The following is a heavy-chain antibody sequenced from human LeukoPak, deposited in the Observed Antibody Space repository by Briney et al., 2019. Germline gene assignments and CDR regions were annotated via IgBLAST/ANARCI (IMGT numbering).Heavy chain of an antibody. Sequence: GGSLRLSCAASGFTVSSNYMSWVRQAPGKGLEWVSVIYSGGSTYYADSVKGRFTISGHNSKNTLYLQMNSLRAEDTAVYYCARVVEVGATRGTFDYWGQGTLVTVSS. CDR3: ARVVEVGATRGTFDY. CDR1: GFTVSSNY. D-gene: IGHD1-26*01. V-gene: IGHV3-53*04. J-gene: IGHJ4*02. CDR2: IYSGGST.